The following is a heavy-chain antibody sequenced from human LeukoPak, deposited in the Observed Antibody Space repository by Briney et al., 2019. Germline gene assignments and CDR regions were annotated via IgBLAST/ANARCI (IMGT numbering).Heavy chain of an antibody. CDR3: AKDGTTVTAPPFDY. V-gene: IGHV3-23*01. CDR1: GFTFSSYA. CDR2: ISGSGGST. Sequence: GGSLGLSCAASGFTFSSYAMSWVRQAPGKGLEWVSAISGSGGSTYYADSVRGRFTISRDNSKNTLYLQMNSLRAEDTAVYYCAKDGTTVTAPPFDYWGQGTLVTVSS. D-gene: IGHD4-17*01. J-gene: IGHJ4*02.